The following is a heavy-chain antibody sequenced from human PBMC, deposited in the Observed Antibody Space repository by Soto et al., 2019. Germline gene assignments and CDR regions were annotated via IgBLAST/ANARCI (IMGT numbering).Heavy chain of an antibody. CDR2: TNPNSGGT. J-gene: IGHJ3*01. CDR1: GHTFTGYY. CDR3: AREPPRRAAFDF. V-gene: IGHV1-2*04. Sequence: GSSVKVSCKASGHTFTGYYMHWVRQAPGQGLEWMGWTNPNSGGTNYAKKFQGWVTMTRDTSISTAYMELSRLRSDDRAVYYCAREPPRRAAFDFWGQGTMVTVSS.